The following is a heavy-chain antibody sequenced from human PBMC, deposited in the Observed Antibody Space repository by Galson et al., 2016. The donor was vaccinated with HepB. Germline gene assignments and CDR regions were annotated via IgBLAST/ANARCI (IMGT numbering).Heavy chain of an antibody. D-gene: IGHD2-8*01. V-gene: IGHV4-31*03. CDR3: ARSWLMGGYFDY. CDR2: ISYGGRA. CDR1: GGSVTSGGCY. J-gene: IGHJ4*02. Sequence: TLSLTCTVSGGSVTSGGCYWSWIRQHPGKGLAWIGYISYGGRADYNPSLKSRITISADTSKNQFSLKLSSVTAADTAVYYGARSWLMGGYFDYWGQGTLVTVSS.